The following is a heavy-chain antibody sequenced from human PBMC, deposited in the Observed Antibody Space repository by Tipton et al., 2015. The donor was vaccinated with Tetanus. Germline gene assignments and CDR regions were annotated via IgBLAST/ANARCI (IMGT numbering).Heavy chain of an antibody. Sequence: VQLVQSGGGLIHPGRSLRLTCGGSGFTVSGSYMHWVRQAPGKGLEWVAVIYTGGSTYYADSVRGRFTISRDNSRDTLFLQMTSLRVDDTAVYYCARLRGWGIGGYGMDLWGQGTLVTVSS. CDR3: ARLRGWGIGGYGMDL. CDR1: GFTVSGSY. V-gene: IGHV3-53*01. J-gene: IGHJ4*02. D-gene: IGHD3-9*01. CDR2: IYTGGST.